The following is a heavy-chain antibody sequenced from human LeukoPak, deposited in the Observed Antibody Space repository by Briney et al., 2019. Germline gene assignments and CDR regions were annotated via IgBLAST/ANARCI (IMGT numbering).Heavy chain of an antibody. CDR1: GFTFSSYA. J-gene: IGHJ3*02. V-gene: IGHV3-23*01. D-gene: IGHD3-3*01. CDR3: AKAALEWLLYSVTLDALDI. Sequence: PGGSLRLSCAASGFTFSSYAMSWVRQAPGKGLEWVSAISGSGGSTYYADSVKGRFTISRDNSKNTLYLQMNSLRAEDTAVYYCAKAALEWLLYSVTLDALDIWGQGTMVTVSS. CDR2: ISGSGGST.